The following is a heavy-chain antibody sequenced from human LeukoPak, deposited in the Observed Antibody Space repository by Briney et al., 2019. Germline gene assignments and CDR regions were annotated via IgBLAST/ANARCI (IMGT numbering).Heavy chain of an antibody. V-gene: IGHV3-49*03. Sequence: GGSLRLSCTASGFTFGDYAMSWFRQAPGKGLEWVGFIRSKAYGGTTEYAASVKGRFTISRDDSKSIAYLQMNSLKTEDTAVYYCTRDSGLRYFDWFSDYWGQGTLVTVSS. D-gene: IGHD3-9*01. CDR2: IRSKAYGGTT. CDR3: TRDSGLRYFDWFSDY. J-gene: IGHJ4*02. CDR1: GFTFGDYA.